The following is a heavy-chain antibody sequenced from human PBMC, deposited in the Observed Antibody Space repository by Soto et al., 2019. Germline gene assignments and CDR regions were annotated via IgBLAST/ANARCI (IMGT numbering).Heavy chain of an antibody. D-gene: IGHD3-22*01. V-gene: IGHV5-51*01. CDR1: GYSFTSYW. CDR2: IYPGDSDT. CDR3: AMESFLIAMLVVIIHNWFDA. Sequence: PGESLKISCKGSGYSFTSYWIGWVRQMPGKGLEWMGIIYPGDSDTRYSPSFQGQVTISADKSISTAYLQWSSLKASDTAMYYCAMESFLIAMLVVIIHNWFDAWGQGTLGTVSS. J-gene: IGHJ5*02.